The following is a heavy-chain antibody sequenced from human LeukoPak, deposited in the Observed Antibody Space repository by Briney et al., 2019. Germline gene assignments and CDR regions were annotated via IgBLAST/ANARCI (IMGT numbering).Heavy chain of an antibody. CDR3: ARERYGDYVSFFRGPIEIDY. V-gene: IGHV1-2*06. CDR2: INPNSGGT. CDR1: GYTFTGYY. D-gene: IGHD4-17*01. J-gene: IGHJ4*02. Sequence: ASVKVSCKASGYTFTGYYMHWVRQAPGQGLEWIGRINPNSGGTNYAQKFQGRVTMTRDTSISTAYMELSRLRSDDTAVYYCARERYGDYVSFFRGPIEIDYWGQGTLVTVSS.